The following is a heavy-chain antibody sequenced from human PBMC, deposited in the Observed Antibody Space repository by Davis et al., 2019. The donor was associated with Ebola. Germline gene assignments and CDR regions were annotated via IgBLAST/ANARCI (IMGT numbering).Heavy chain of an antibody. CDR3: ALLADCSGGSCYSSDY. CDR1: GFTFSSYG. V-gene: IGHV3-30*03. CDR2: ISYDGSNK. J-gene: IGHJ4*02. D-gene: IGHD2-15*01. Sequence: GESLKISCAASGFTFSSYGMHWVRQAPGKGLEWVAFISYDGSNKYYADSVKGRFTISRDNSKNTLYLQMNSLRAEDTAVYYCALLADCSGGSCYSSDYWGQGTLVTVSS.